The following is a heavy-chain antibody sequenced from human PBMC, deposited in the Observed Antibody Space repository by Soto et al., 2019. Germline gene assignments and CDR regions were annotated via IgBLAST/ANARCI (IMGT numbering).Heavy chain of an antibody. D-gene: IGHD2-15*01. CDR2: ISSSSSTI. CDR1: GFTFSSYS. Sequence: GSLRLSCAASGFTFSSYSMNWVRQAPGKGLEWVSYISSSSSTIYYADSVKGRFTISRDNAKNSLYLQMNSLRAEDTAVYYCARDRPYCSGGSCYSDWYYYYMDVWGKGTTVTVSS. CDR3: ARDRPYCSGGSCYSDWYYYYMDV. V-gene: IGHV3-48*01. J-gene: IGHJ6*03.